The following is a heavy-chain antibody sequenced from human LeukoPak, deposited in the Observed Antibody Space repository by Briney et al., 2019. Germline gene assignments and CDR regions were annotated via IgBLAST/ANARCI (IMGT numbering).Heavy chain of an antibody. J-gene: IGHJ4*02. CDR2: INSDGSST. CDR3: AARGTYYDFWSGYPRSGY. D-gene: IGHD3-3*01. V-gene: IGHV3-74*01. CDR1: GFTFSSYW. Sequence: PGGSLRLSCAASGFTFSSYWMHWVRQAPGKGLVWVSRINSDGSSTSYADSVKGRFTISRDNAKNTLYLQMKSLRAEDTAVYYCAARGTYYDFWSGYPRSGYWGQGTLVTVSS.